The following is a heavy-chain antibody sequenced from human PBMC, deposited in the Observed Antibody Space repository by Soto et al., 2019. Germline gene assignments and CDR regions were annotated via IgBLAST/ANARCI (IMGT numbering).Heavy chain of an antibody. V-gene: IGHV1-8*01. CDR1: GYTFTSYD. CDR2: MNPNSGNT. CDR3: ARRSQKSAADAFDI. D-gene: IGHD2-15*01. Sequence: ASVKVSCKASGYTFTSYDINWVRQATGQGLEWMGWMNPNSGNTGYAQKFQGRVTMTRNTSISTAYMELSSLRSEDTAVYYCARRSQKSAADAFDIWGRGTMVTVSS. J-gene: IGHJ3*02.